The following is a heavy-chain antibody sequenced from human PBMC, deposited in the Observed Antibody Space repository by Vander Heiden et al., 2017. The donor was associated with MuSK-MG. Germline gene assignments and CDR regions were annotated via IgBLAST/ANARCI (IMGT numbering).Heavy chain of an antibody. D-gene: IGHD5-12*01. J-gene: IGHJ2*01. Sequence: QVQLQESGPGLVKPSETLSLTCAVSGYSISSGYYWGWIRQPPGKGLEWIGSIYHSGSTYYNPSLKSRVTISVDTSKNQFSLKLSSVTAADTAVYYCARSDVQSRQMATSRKDPYWYFDLWGRGTLVTVSS. CDR1: GYSISSGYY. V-gene: IGHV4-38-2*01. CDR3: ARSDVQSRQMATSRKDPYWYFDL. CDR2: IYHSGST.